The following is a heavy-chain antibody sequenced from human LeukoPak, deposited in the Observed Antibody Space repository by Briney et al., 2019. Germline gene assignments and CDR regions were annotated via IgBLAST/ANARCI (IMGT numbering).Heavy chain of an antibody. CDR1: GFTLSSYE. V-gene: IGHV3-48*03. J-gene: IGHJ3*02. CDR3: ESGLAAFDI. Sequence: GSLRLSCAASGFTLSSYEMNWVRQAPGKGLGWVSYIRRRGSTIYYADSVKGRFTISRDKAKNSLYMQITSLRSAGTAVSYCESGLAAFDIWGQGTMVTVSS. CDR2: IRRRGSTI. D-gene: IGHD3-16*01.